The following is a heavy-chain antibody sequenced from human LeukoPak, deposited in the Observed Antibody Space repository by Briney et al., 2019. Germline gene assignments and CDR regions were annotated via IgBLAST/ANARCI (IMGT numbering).Heavy chain of an antibody. D-gene: IGHD2-15*01. V-gene: IGHV4-34*01. CDR2: INHSGST. CDR3: ARLQGSLGYCSGGSCYHPRYFDY. Sequence: PSETLSLTCAVYGGSFSGYYWSWIRQPPGKGLEWIGEINHSGSTNYNPSLKSRVTRSVDTSKNQFSLKLSSVTAADTAVYYCARLQGSLGYCSGGSCYHPRYFDYWGQGTLVTVSS. J-gene: IGHJ4*02. CDR1: GGSFSGYY.